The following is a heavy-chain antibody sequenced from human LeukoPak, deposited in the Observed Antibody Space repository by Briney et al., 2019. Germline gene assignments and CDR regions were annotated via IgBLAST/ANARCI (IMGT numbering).Heavy chain of an antibody. J-gene: IGHJ4*02. CDR3: ARGVFSGYSSGWYGGGFDY. CDR2: INHSGST. Sequence: SETLSLTCAVYGGSFSGYYWSWIRQPPGKGLEWIGEINHSGSTNYNPSLKSRVTISVDTSKNQFSLKLSSVTAADTAVYYCARGVFSGYSSGWYGGGFDYWGQGTLVTVSS. V-gene: IGHV4-34*01. D-gene: IGHD6-19*01. CDR1: GGSFSGYY.